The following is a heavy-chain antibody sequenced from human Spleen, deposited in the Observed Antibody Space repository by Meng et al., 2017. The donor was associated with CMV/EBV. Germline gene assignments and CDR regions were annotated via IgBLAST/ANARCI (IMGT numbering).Heavy chain of an antibody. J-gene: IGHJ6*02. CDR2: ISTTSSYI. CDR1: GFTFSNAW. CDR3: AGFGVTITNGLDV. D-gene: IGHD3-3*01. V-gene: IGHV3-21*01. Sequence: GESLKISCTGSGFTFSNAWINWVRQAPGKGLEWVSSISTTSSYIYYADSLKGRFTISRDNGKNTLYLQISSLRVEDTAVYYCAGFGVTITNGLDVWGQGTTVTVSS.